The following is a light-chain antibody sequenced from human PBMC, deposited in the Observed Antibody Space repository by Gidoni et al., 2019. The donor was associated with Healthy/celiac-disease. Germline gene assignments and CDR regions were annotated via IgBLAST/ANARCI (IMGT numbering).Light chain of an antibody. Sequence: DIVMNQSPDSLAVSLGERATINCKSSQRVLYSSNNKNYLAWYQQKPGQPPKLLIYWASTRESGVPDRFSGSGSGTDFTLTISSLQAEDVAVYYCQQYYSTPFTFGPGTKVDIK. J-gene: IGKJ3*01. CDR2: WAS. V-gene: IGKV4-1*01. CDR1: QRVLYSSNNKNY. CDR3: QQYYSTPFT.